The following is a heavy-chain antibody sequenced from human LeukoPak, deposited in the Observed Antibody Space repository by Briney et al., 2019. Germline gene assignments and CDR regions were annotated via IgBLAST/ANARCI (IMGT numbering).Heavy chain of an antibody. J-gene: IGHJ4*02. CDR1: GFTFSNAW. Sequence: GGSLRLSCAASGFTFSNAWMSWVRQAPGKGLEWVGRIKSKTDGGTTDYAAPVKGRFTISRDDSKNTLYLQMNSLKTEDTAVYYCTTAEYYYDSSAYYLRDYWGQGTLVTVSS. D-gene: IGHD3-22*01. CDR2: IKSKTDGGTT. V-gene: IGHV3-15*01. CDR3: TTAEYYYDSSAYYLRDY.